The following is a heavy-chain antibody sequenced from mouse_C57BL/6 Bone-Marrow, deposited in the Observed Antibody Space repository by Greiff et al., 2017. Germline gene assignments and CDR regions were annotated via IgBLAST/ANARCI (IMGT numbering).Heavy chain of an antibody. D-gene: IGHD1-1*01. CDR2: INPSTGGT. Sequence: VQLQQSGPELVKPGASVKISCKASGYSFTGYYMNWVKQSPEKSLEWIGEINPSTGGTTYNQKFKAKATLTVDKSSSTAYMQLKSLTSEDSAVYYGARSPTVVDWYFDVWGTGTTVTVSS. V-gene: IGHV1-42*01. CDR1: GYSFTGYY. J-gene: IGHJ1*03. CDR3: ARSPTVVDWYFDV.